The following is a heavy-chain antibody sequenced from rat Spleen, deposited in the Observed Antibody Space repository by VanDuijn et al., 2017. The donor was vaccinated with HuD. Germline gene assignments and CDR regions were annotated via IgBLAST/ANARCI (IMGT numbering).Heavy chain of an antibody. CDR3: AREGD. V-gene: IGHV5-25*01. Sequence: EVHLVESGGGLVQPGKSMKLSCAASGFTFSNYYMAWVRQAPTKGLEWVASISTGGSNTYYRDSVKGRFTISRDNAQNTLYLQMSKLGSEDTAIYYCAREGDWGQGVMVTVSS. D-gene: IGHD1-11*01. CDR2: ISTGGSNT. CDR1: GFTFSNYY. J-gene: IGHJ2*01.